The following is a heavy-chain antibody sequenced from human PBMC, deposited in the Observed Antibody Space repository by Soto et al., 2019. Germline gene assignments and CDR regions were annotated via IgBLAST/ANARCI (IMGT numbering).Heavy chain of an antibody. CDR3: ARDLLHGSDY. V-gene: IGHV1-69*13. CDR1: GGTFSIYA. J-gene: IGHJ4*02. D-gene: IGHD3-10*01. Sequence: GASVKVSCKASGGTFSIYAISWVRQAPGQGLEWMGGIIPIFGTANYAQKFQGRVTITADESTSTAYMELSSLRSEDTAVYYCARDLLHGSDYWGQGTLVTVSS. CDR2: IIPIFGTA.